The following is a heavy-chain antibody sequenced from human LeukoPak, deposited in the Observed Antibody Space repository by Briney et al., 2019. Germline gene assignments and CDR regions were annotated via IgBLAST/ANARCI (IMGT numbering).Heavy chain of an antibody. Sequence: GGSLRLSCAASGFTFSSYAMSWVRQAPGKGLEWVAAIRGNGGTAFYADSVKGRFTVSRDNSKNTLYLQMNSLRAEDTAVYYCAKDGGYCSSTSCSPAGFDCWGQGTLVTVSS. J-gene: IGHJ4*02. CDR3: AKDGGYCSSTSCSPAGFDC. CDR1: GFTFSSYA. D-gene: IGHD2-2*01. V-gene: IGHV3-23*01. CDR2: IRGNGGTA.